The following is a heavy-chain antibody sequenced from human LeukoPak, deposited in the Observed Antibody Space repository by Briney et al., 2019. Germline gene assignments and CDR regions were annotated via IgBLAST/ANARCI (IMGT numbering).Heavy chain of an antibody. V-gene: IGHV3-9*01. CDR1: GFTFDDYA. Sequence: GRSLRLSCAASGFTFDDYAMHWVRQAPGKGLEWVSGISWNSGSIGYADSVKGRFTISRDNAKNSLYLQMNSLRAEDTALYYCAKDKDYGGNSPVFDYWGQGTLDTVSS. CDR2: ISWNSGSI. D-gene: IGHD4-23*01. CDR3: AKDKDYGGNSPVFDY. J-gene: IGHJ4*02.